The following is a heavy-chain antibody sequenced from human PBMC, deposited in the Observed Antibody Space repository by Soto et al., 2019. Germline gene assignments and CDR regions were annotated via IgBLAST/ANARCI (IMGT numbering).Heavy chain of an antibody. CDR2: IWYDGSNK. Sequence: GGSLRLSCAASGFTFSSYGMPWVRQAPGKGLEWVAVIWYDGSNKYYADSVKGRFTISRDNSKNTLYLEMNSLRGEDTAVYYCARGDSSSLYNYFDPWGQGTLVTVSS. J-gene: IGHJ5*02. CDR3: ARGDSSSLYNYFDP. CDR1: GFTFSSYG. D-gene: IGHD6-13*01. V-gene: IGHV3-33*01.